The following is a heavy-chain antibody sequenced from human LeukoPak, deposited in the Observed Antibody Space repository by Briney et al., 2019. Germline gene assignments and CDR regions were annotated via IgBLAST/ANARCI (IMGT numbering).Heavy chain of an antibody. Sequence: ASVKVSCKASGYTFTSYDINWVRQATGQGLEWMGWMNPNSGNTGYAQKFQGRVTMTRDMSTSTVYMELSSLRSEDTAVYYCARGERYDTYMDVWGKGTTVTVSS. CDR3: ARGERYDTYMDV. D-gene: IGHD3-9*01. CDR1: GYTFTSYD. J-gene: IGHJ6*03. V-gene: IGHV1-8*02. CDR2: MNPNSGNT.